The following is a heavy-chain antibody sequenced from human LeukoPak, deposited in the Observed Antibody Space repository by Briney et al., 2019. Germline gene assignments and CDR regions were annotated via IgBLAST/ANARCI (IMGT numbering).Heavy chain of an antibody. CDR1: GYTFTGYY. D-gene: IGHD2-15*01. Sequence: ASVKVSCKASGYTFTGYYMHWVRQAPGQGLEWMGWINTNTGNPTYAQGFTGRFVFSLDTSVSTAYLQISSLKAEDTAVYYCARESDCSGGSCYSGLYWFDPWGQGTLVTVSS. J-gene: IGHJ5*02. CDR2: INTNTGNP. CDR3: ARESDCSGGSCYSGLYWFDP. V-gene: IGHV7-4-1*02.